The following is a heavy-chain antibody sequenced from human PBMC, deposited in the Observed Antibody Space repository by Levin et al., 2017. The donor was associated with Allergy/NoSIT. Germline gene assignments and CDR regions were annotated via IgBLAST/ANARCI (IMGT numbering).Heavy chain of an antibody. CDR1: GFTFRTYW. CDR3: ARDGKYCSGGNCQLEGGY. D-gene: IGHD2-15*01. V-gene: IGHV3-7*04. CDR2: IKEDGSEK. J-gene: IGHJ4*02. Sequence: GESLKISCAASGFTFRTYWMSWVRQAPGKGLEWVANIKEDGSEKYYVDSVKGRFTISRDNAENSLYLQMNSLSAEDTAVYYCARDGKYCSGGNCQLEGGYWGQGTLVTVSS.